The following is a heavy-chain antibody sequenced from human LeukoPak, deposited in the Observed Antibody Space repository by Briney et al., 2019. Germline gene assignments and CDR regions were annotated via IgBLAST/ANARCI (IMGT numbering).Heavy chain of an antibody. J-gene: IGHJ3*02. CDR2: IYYSGST. Sequence: PSETLSLTCTVSGGSISSYYWSWIRQPPGKGLEWIGYIYYSGSTNYNPSLKSRVTISVDTSKNQFSLKLSSVTAADTAVYYCARLGGNFRVDAFDIWGQGTMVTVSS. CDR3: ARLGGNFRVDAFDI. D-gene: IGHD4-23*01. V-gene: IGHV4-59*01. CDR1: GGSISSYY.